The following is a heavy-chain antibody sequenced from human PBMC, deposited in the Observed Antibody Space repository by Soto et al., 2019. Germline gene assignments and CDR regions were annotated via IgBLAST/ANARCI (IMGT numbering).Heavy chain of an antibody. Sequence: EVQLVESGGGLVQPGGSLRLSCAASGFTFSSYEMNWVRQAPGKGLEWVSYISSSGSTIYYADSVQGRFTISRDNAKNSLYLPMNSLRAEDTAVYYCASPGEYYDSSGYYYVGPNWYFYLWGRGTLVTVAS. D-gene: IGHD3-22*01. CDR3: ASPGEYYDSSGYYYVGPNWYFYL. CDR1: GFTFSSYE. J-gene: IGHJ2*01. CDR2: ISSSGSTI. V-gene: IGHV3-48*03.